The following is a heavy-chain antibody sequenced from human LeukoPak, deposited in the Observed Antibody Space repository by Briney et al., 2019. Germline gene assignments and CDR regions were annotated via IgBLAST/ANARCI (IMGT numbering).Heavy chain of an antibody. D-gene: IGHD3-10*01. CDR3: ARDWPGGGFDP. Sequence: PGGSLRLSCAASGFTFSTYAMNWVRQAPGKGLEWVSSISSSSSYIYYADSVKGRFTISRDNAKNSLYLQMNSLRAEDTAVYYCARDWPGGGFDPWGQGTLVTVSS. J-gene: IGHJ5*02. V-gene: IGHV3-21*01. CDR1: GFTFSTYA. CDR2: ISSSSSYI.